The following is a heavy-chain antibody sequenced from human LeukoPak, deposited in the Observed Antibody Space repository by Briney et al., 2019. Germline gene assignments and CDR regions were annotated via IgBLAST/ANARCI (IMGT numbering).Heavy chain of an antibody. J-gene: IGHJ4*02. CDR3: ARPKKDYGDYLFDY. CDR2: SSAYNGNT. V-gene: IGHV1-18*01. CDR1: GYTFTSYG. Sequence: ASVKVSCKASGYTFTSYGNSWVRQAPGQGLEWVGRSSAYNGNTNYAQKLQGRVTMTTDTSTSTAYMELRSLRSDDTAVYYCARPKKDYGDYLFDYWGQGTLVTVSS. D-gene: IGHD4-17*01.